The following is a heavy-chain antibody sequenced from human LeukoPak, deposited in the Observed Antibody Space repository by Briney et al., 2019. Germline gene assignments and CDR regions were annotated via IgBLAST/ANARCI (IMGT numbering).Heavy chain of an antibody. CDR3: ARLADDSSGYPDAFDI. CDR1: GGSTSSDY. CDR2: INHSGST. J-gene: IGHJ3*02. Sequence: SETLSLTCTVSGGSTSSDYWSWIRQPPGKGLEWIGEINHSGSTNYNPSLKSRVTISVDTSKNQFSLKLSSVTAADTAVYYCARLADDSSGYPDAFDIWGQGTMVTVSS. V-gene: IGHV4-34*01. D-gene: IGHD3-22*01.